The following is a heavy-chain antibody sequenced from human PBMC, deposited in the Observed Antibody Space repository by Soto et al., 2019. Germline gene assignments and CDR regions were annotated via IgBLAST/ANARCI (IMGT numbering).Heavy chain of an antibody. CDR3: ARDTAAAGIFDS. D-gene: IGHD6-13*01. CDR1: GYTFTSYG. J-gene: IGHJ4*02. Sequence: QVQLVQSGAEVKKPGASVKVSCKASGYTFTSYGISWVRQAPGQGLEWMGWTCAYNGNTNYAQKPQGRVTITTDTSTSTAYMELRSLRSADTAVYYCARDTAAAGIFDSWGQGTLVTVSS. CDR2: TCAYNGNT. V-gene: IGHV1-18*01.